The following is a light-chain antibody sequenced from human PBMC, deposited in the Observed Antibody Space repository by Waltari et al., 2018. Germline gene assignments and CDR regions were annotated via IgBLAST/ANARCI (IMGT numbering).Light chain of an antibody. CDR3: CSYAGSSTVL. Sequence: QSALTQPASVSGSPGQSITISCTGTSSDVGSYKFVSWYQQHPGKVPKAMIYEVSKRPSGFSNRFAGSKAGNTASLTISGLQPEDEADYYCCSYAGSSTVLFGGGTKLIVL. CDR1: SSDVGSYKF. J-gene: IGLJ2*01. CDR2: EVS. V-gene: IGLV2-23*02.